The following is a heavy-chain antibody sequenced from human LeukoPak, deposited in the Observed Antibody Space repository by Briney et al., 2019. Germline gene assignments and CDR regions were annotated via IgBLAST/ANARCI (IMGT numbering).Heavy chain of an antibody. J-gene: IGHJ4*02. Sequence: ASVKVSCKASGYTFIGYYMHWVRQAPGQGAEWMGWIDHNRGGTNYAQKFQGRVTMTRDTSTSTLYMELNNLRSDDTAGYYCAPTDVRHFDYWGQGTLVTVSS. D-gene: IGHD3-16*01. CDR2: IDHNRGGT. CDR3: APTDVRHFDY. V-gene: IGHV1-2*02. CDR1: GYTFIGYY.